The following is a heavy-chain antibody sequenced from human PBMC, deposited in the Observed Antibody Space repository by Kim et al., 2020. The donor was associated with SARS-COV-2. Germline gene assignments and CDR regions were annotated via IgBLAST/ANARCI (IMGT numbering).Heavy chain of an antibody. J-gene: IGHJ4*02. CDR2: IYYSGST. V-gene: IGHV4-59*01. D-gene: IGHD3-10*01. CDR3: ASSSPFTMVRGVIGFDY. Sequence: SETLSLTCTVSGGSISSYYWSWIRQPPGKGLEWIGYIYYSGSTNYNPSLKSRVTISVDTSKNQFSLKLSSVTAADTAVYYCASSSPFTMVRGVIGFDYWGQGTLVTVSS. CDR1: GGSISSYY.